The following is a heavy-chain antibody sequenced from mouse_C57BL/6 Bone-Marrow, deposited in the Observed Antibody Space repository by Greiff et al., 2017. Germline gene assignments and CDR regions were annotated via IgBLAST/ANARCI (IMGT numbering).Heavy chain of an antibody. V-gene: IGHV3-8*01. CDR3: ARCPPYDYDGGYAMDY. D-gene: IGHD2-4*01. J-gene: IGHJ4*01. CDR1: GYSITSDY. Sequence: EVKLVESGPGLAKPSQTLSLPCSVTGYSITSDYWNWIRKFPGNKLEYMGYISYSGSTYYNPSPKSRISITRDTSKNQYYLQLNSVTTEDTATYYCARCPPYDYDGGYAMDYWGQGTSVTVSS. CDR2: ISYSGST.